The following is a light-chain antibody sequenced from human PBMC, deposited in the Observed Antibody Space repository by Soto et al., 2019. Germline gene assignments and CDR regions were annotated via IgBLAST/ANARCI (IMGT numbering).Light chain of an antibody. CDR1: HSISNN. CDR3: QQSYSSPYS. CDR2: TAS. Sequence: DIQMTQSPTSLSASVGDRLTITCRASHSISNNLHWYQQKPGKAPNLLIYTASSLQSGVPSRFSGSGSGTDFTLTITSLHPEDFATYYCQQSYSSPYSFGQGTTLDIK. V-gene: IGKV1-39*01. J-gene: IGKJ2*03.